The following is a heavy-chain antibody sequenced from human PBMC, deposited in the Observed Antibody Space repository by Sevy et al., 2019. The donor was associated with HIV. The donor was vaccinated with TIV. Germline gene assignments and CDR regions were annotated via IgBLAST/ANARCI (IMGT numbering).Heavy chain of an antibody. CDR2: MSYVGGSE. V-gene: IGHV3-30-3*01. D-gene: IGHD2-21*02. CDR3: ARLQSCGGDCYYFDS. J-gene: IGHJ4*02. CDR1: GFSIRDFA. Sequence: GGSLRLSCVASGFSIRDFAVHWVRQGPGKGLEWVAIMSYVGGSEKDANSVKGRFTISRDSSRNTLYLQMTSLRAEDTAVYYCARLQSCGGDCYYFDSWGQGTLVTVSS.